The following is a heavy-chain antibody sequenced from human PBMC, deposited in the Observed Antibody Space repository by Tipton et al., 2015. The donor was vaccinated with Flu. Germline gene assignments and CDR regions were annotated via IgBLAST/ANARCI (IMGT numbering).Heavy chain of an antibody. CDR3: AKDGGVRYLEWLLL. J-gene: IGHJ4*02. V-gene: IGHV3-30*02. Sequence: SLRLSCAASGFTFSSYGMHWVRQAPGKGLEWVAGIGHYVSNKYYADSVKGRFNISRDNVKNTLYLEMNSLRAEDTAVYFCAKDGGVRYLEWLLLWGQGTLVTVSS. CDR1: GFTFSSYG. D-gene: IGHD3-3*01. CDR2: IGHYVSNK.